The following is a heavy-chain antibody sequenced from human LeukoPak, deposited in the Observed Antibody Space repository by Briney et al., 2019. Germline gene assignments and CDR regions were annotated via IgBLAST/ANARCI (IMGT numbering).Heavy chain of an antibody. V-gene: IGHV3-33*01. CDR1: GFTFGSYG. CDR2: IWYDGSNK. D-gene: IGHD3-9*01. CDR3: ARDYDILTGYANYYYYGMDV. Sequence: GGSLRLSCAASGFTFGSYGMHWVRQAPGKGLEWVAVIWYDGSNKYYADSVKGRFTISRDNSKNTLYLQMNSLRAEDTAVYYCARDYDILTGYANYYYYGMDVWGQGTTVTVSS. J-gene: IGHJ6*02.